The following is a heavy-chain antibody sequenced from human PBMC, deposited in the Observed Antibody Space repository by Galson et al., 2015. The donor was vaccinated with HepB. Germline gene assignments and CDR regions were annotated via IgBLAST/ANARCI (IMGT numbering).Heavy chain of an antibody. CDR1: GFTFSGSR. Sequence: SLRLSCAASGFTFSGSRMHWVRQAPGKGLVWVSDINVDGSSTTYAVSAKGRFTISRDNAKNTLYLQMNSLRAEDTAVYYCGRGGLPGAKDVWGQGTTVIVSS. D-gene: IGHD4/OR15-4a*01. J-gene: IGHJ6*02. CDR3: GRGGLPGAKDV. V-gene: IGHV3-74*03. CDR2: INVDGSST.